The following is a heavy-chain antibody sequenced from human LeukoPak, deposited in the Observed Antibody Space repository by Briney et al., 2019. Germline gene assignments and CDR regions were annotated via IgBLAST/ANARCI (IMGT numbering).Heavy chain of an antibody. J-gene: IGHJ4*02. Sequence: ESGPTLVNPTQTLTLTCTFSGFSLSTSGMCVSWIRQPPGKALEWLARIDWDDDKHYSTPLKTRLTISKDTSKNQVVLTMTNMDPVDTATYYCARTYGDYFDYWGQGTLVTVSS. V-gene: IGHV2-70*11. CDR2: IDWDDDK. D-gene: IGHD4-17*01. CDR3: ARTYGDYFDY. CDR1: GFSLSTSGMC.